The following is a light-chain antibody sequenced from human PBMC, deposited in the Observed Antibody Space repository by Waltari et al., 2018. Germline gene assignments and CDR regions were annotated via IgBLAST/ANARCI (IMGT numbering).Light chain of an antibody. CDR2: DVT. CDR1: KDDVGGFNY. V-gene: IGLV2-14*01. CDR3: CSFTRDRSYV. Sequence: QSALTQPASVSGSPGQSITFSCIGSKDDVGGFNYVSWYQHSSGKAPKLIIYDVTKRPSGISHRFSASKSNTTASLTISGLQTEDEADYYCCSFTRDRSYVFGSGTQVIVL. J-gene: IGLJ1*01.